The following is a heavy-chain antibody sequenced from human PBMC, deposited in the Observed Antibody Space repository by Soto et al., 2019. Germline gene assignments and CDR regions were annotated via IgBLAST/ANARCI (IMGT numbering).Heavy chain of an antibody. V-gene: IGHV2-5*02. D-gene: IGHD1-26*01. J-gene: IGHJ4*02. CDR2: VFWDDGE. Sequence: QITLRESGPSLVKPTETLTLTCTFSGFSLTTTGVGVGWIRQPPGKALEWLAVVFWDDGERYSPSLKSRVTIAKDTYKKQVVLKMTNMEPVDTATYYCTQIYGSGSWGWYFHSWGQGTLVTVSS. CDR3: TQIYGSGSWGWYFHS. CDR1: GFSLTTTGVG.